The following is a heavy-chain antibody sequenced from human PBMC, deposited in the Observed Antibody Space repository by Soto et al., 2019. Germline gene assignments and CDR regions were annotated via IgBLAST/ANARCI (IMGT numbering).Heavy chain of an antibody. V-gene: IGHV3-23*01. J-gene: IGHJ4*02. D-gene: IGHD2-15*01. Sequence: GGSLRLSCAASGFTFSSYAMSWVRQAPGKGLEWVSAISGSGGSTYYADSVKGRFTISRDNSKNTLYLQMSSLRAEDTAVYYCARAPGYCSGGTCYFYFDYWGQGILVTVSS. CDR2: ISGSGGST. CDR1: GFTFSSYA. CDR3: ARAPGYCSGGTCYFYFDY.